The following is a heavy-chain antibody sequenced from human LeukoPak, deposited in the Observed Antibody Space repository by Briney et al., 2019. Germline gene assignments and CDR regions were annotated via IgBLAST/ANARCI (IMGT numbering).Heavy chain of an antibody. CDR2: IYYSGNT. CDR3: ARAVVEYSYGGVPPIGAFDI. D-gene: IGHD5-18*01. CDR1: GGSISSSNR. V-gene: IGHV4-4*02. Sequence: PSETLSLTCAVSGGSISSSNRWNWVRQPPGTGLEWIGEIYYSGNTNYNPSLKSRVTISVDKSKNQISLKLSSVTAADTAVYYCARAVVEYSYGGVPPIGAFDIWGQGTMVTVSS. J-gene: IGHJ3*02.